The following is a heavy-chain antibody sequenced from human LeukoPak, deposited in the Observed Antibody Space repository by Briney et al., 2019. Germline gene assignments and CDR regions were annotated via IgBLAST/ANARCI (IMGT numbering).Heavy chain of an antibody. V-gene: IGHV4-61*02. CDR3: ARSLWYSSSWLDR. J-gene: IGHJ5*02. Sequence: SETLSLTCTVSGGSISSGSYYWSWIRQPAGKGLEWIGRIYTSGSTNYNPSLKSRVTMSVDTSKNQFSLKLSSVTAADTAVYYCARSLWYSSSWLDRWGQGTLVTVSS. CDR2: IYTSGST. D-gene: IGHD6-13*01. CDR1: GGSISSGSYY.